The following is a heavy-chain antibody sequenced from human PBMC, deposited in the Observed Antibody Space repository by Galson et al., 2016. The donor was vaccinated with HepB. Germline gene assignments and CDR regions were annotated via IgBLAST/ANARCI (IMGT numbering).Heavy chain of an antibody. CDR1: GFTFSNYG. J-gene: IGHJ4*02. CDR3: ARSKDAYDILTGSFDH. CDR2: VWFDGWSK. Sequence: SLRLSCAASGFTFSNYGMHWVRQAPGRGLEWVTFVWFDGWSKYYADSVKGRFTISRDNSKNTLYLQMNSLRVEDTAVYYCARSKDAYDILTGSFDHWGRGTLVTVSS. V-gene: IGHV3-33*01. D-gene: IGHD3-9*01.